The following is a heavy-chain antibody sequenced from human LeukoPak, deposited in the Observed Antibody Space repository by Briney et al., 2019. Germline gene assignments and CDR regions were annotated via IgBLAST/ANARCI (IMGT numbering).Heavy chain of an antibody. D-gene: IGHD3-10*01. J-gene: IGHJ5*02. V-gene: IGHV3-30*12. CDR2: IKYDGSTI. CDR3: ARGYYYGSGTYSWFDP. CDR1: GFTYSHYG. Sequence: GGSLRLSCVASGFTYSHYGMHWVRQAPGKGLEWVAFIKYDGSTIFYADSVKGRFTISRDNSKNTLYLQMNSMRSDYTAVYYCARGYYYGSGTYSWFDPWGQGTLVTVSS.